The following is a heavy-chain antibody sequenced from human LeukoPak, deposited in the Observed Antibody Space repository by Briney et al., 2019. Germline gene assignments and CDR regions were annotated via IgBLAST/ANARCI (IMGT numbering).Heavy chain of an antibody. CDR2: ISGSGGST. V-gene: IGHV3-23*01. CDR1: GFTFSSYA. J-gene: IGHJ4*02. D-gene: IGHD2-2*01. Sequence: GGSLRLSCAASGFTFSSYAMSWVRQAPGKGLEWVSAISGSGGSTYYADSVKGRLTMSRDNFKNTLYLQMNSLRAEDTAVYYCAKVSRFAVVPAAMLDYWGQGIQVTVSS. CDR3: AKVSRFAVVPAAMLDY.